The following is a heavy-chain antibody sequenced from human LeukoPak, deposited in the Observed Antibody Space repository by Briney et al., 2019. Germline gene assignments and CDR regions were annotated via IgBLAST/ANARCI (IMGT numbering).Heavy chain of an antibody. J-gene: IGHJ5*02. V-gene: IGHV1-8*01. Sequence: GASVKVSWTASGYIFSNYDINWARQDTVQGLEWIGCMNPNSGNTGYAQKFQGRVTMTRDTSISTAYMEVSSLRSEDTAVYYCARSKGSLEGNWFDPWGQGTLVTVSS. CDR1: GYIFSNYD. D-gene: IGHD5-24*01. CDR2: MNPNSGNT. CDR3: ARSKGSLEGNWFDP.